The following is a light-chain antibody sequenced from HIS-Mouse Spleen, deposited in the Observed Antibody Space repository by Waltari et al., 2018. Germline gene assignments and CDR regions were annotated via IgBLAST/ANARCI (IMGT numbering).Light chain of an antibody. V-gene: IGLV2-14*03. J-gene: IGLJ2*01. CDR1: SSDVGGYKY. CDR3: SSYTSSSTLV. Sequence: QSALTQPASVSGSPGQSITLSCPGTSSDVGGYKYVSWYQQHPVKAPKLMIYDVSNRPSGVSNRFSGSKSGNTASLTISGLQAEDEADYYCSSYTSSSTLVFGGGTKRTVL. CDR2: DVS.